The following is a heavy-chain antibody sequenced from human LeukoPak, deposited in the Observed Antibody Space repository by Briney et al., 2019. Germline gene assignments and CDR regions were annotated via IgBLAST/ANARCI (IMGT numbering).Heavy chain of an antibody. D-gene: IGHD1-1*01. Sequence: DSVKGRFTISRDNSKNTLYLQMNSLRAEDTAIYYCARDLGVGTIAPRDYYAMDVWGQGTTVTVSS. CDR3: ARDLGVGTIAPRDYYAMDV. J-gene: IGHJ6*02. V-gene: IGHV3-30*07.